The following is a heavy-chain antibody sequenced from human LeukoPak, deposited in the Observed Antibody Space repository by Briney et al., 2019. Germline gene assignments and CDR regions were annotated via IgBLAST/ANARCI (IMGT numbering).Heavy chain of an antibody. D-gene: IGHD2-21*02. CDR1: GYTFTSYG. Sequence: SVKVSCKASGYTFTSYGISWVRQAPGQGLEWMGGIIPIFGTANYAQKFQGRVTITADESTSTAYMELSSLRSEDTAVYYCARGGYGVVVTAAWGFDPWGQGTLVTVSS. CDR2: IIPIFGTA. CDR3: ARGGYGVVVTAAWGFDP. V-gene: IGHV1-69*13. J-gene: IGHJ5*02.